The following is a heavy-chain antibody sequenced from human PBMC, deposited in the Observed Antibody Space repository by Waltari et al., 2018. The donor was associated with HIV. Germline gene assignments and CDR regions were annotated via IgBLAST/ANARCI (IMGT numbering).Heavy chain of an antibody. J-gene: IGHJ6*02. D-gene: IGHD2-2*02. V-gene: IGHV1-2*06. CDR2: INPNSGGT. Sequence: QVQLVQSGAEVKKPGASVKVSCEASGYTFTGYYMNWVRQAPGQGLDWMGRINPNSGGTNYAQKFQGRVTMTRDTSISTAYMELSRLRSDDTAVYYCARGDYCSSTSCYINGMDVWGQGTTVTVSS. CDR1: GYTFTGYY. CDR3: ARGDYCSSTSCYINGMDV.